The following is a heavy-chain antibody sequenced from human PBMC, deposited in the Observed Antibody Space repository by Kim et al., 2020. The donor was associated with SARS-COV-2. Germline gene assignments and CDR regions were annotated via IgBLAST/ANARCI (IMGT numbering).Heavy chain of an antibody. CDR3: ARQLVYNWFDP. J-gene: IGHJ5*02. Sequence: GGSLRLSCAASGFTFGTYDMNWVRQAPGKGLEWVSTISGDSGRTYYADTVKGRATISRDNSKNTLFLDMNNLRGDDTAVYYCARQLVYNWFDPWGQGTLV. CDR1: GFTFGTYD. CDR2: ISGDSGRT. V-gene: IGHV3-23*01. D-gene: IGHD6-13*01.